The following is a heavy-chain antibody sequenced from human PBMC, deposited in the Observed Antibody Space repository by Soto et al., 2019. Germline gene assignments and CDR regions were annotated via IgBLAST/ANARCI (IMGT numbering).Heavy chain of an antibody. V-gene: IGHV3-23*01. Sequence: GGSLRLSCAASGFTFSSYAMSWVRQAPWKGLEWVSAISGSGGSTYYADSVKGRFTISRDNSKNTLYLQMNSLRAEDTAVYYLAKDRTPFCGSCRVYWSYYAMDLCGQETTVTVSS. CDR2: ISGSGGST. CDR3: AKDRTPFCGSCRVYWSYYAMDL. D-gene: IGHD2-15*01. CDR1: GFTFSSYA. J-gene: IGHJ6*02.